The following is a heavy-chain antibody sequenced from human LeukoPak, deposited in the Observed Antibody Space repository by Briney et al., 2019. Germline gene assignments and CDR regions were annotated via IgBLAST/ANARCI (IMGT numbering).Heavy chain of an antibody. Sequence: GGSLRLSCAASGVTFSSYSMNWVRQAPGKGLEWVSSIRSSSSYIYYADSVKGRFTISRDNAKNSLYLQMNSLRAEDTAVYYCARDPPPGYYDSSGYDYWGQGTLVTVSS. CDR1: GVTFSSYS. D-gene: IGHD3-22*01. V-gene: IGHV3-21*01. CDR3: ARDPPPGYYDSSGYDY. CDR2: IRSSSSYI. J-gene: IGHJ4*02.